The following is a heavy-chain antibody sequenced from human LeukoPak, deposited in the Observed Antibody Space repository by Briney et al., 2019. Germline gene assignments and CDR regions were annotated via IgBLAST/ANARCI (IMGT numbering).Heavy chain of an antibody. Sequence: GRSLRLSCAASGFTFSSYAMHWVRQAPGKGLEWVAVISYDGSNKYYADSVKGRFTISRDNSKNTLYLQMNSLRAEDTAVYYCARLKQQLNFDYWGQGTLVTVSS. J-gene: IGHJ4*02. CDR2: ISYDGSNK. CDR3: ARLKQQLNFDY. D-gene: IGHD6-13*01. V-gene: IGHV3-30*04. CDR1: GFTFSSYA.